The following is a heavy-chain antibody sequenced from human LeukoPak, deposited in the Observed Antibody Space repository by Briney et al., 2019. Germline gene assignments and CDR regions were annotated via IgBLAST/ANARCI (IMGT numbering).Heavy chain of an antibody. CDR1: GGSFSSYY. V-gene: IGHV4-59*01. CDR3: AREDYSDGLDY. CDR2: MYYSGST. J-gene: IGHJ4*02. D-gene: IGHD5-18*01. Sequence: SETLSLSCTVSGGSFSSYYSSWIRQPPGKGLEWFGYMYYSGSTNYNPSIKSRVTISVDTSKNQFSLKLSSVTAADTAVYYCAREDYSDGLDYWGQGTLVTVSS.